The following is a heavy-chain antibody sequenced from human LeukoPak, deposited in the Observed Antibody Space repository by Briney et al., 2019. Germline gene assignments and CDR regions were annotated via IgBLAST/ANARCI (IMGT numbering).Heavy chain of an antibody. D-gene: IGHD5-18*01. Sequence: GGSLRLSCAASGFTFSNYWMSWVRQAPGKGLEWVANIKRDGSERYYVDSVKGRFTISRDDAENSLYLQMNSLRVEDTAFYYCARDLAYSRLDYWGQGMLVTVSS. J-gene: IGHJ4*02. CDR1: GFTFSNYW. V-gene: IGHV3-7*01. CDR3: ARDLAYSRLDY. CDR2: IKRDGSER.